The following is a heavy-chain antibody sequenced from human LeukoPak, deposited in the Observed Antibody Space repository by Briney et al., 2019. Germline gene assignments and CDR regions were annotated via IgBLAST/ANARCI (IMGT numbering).Heavy chain of an antibody. D-gene: IGHD3-10*01. J-gene: IGHJ6*04. CDR1: GFTFSSYG. CDR2: IWYDGSNK. V-gene: IGHV3-33*01. Sequence: GGSLRLSCAASGFTFSSYGMHWVRQAPGKGLEWVAVIWYDGSNKYYADSVKGRFTISRDNSKNTLYLQMNSLRAEDTAVCYCARDGYYGSGSQTYYYYYYGMDVWGKGTTVTVSS. CDR3: ARDGYYGSGSQTYYYYYYGMDV.